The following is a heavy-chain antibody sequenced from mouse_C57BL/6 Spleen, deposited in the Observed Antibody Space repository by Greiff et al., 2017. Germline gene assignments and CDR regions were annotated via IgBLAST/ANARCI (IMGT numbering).Heavy chain of an antibody. Sequence: VQLQQPGAELVMPGASVKLSCKASGYTFTSYWMHWVKQRPGQGLEWIGEIDPSDSYTNYNQKFKGKSTLTVDKSSSTAYMQLSSLTSEDSAVYYCARRDSWGNFYWYFDVWGTGTTVTVSS. CDR3: ARRDSWGNFYWYFDV. J-gene: IGHJ1*03. D-gene: IGHD2-1*01. CDR2: IDPSDSYT. CDR1: GYTFTSYW. V-gene: IGHV1-69*01.